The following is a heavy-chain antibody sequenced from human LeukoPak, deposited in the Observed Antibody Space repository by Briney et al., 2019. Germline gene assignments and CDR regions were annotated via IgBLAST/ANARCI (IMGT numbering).Heavy chain of an antibody. CDR2: ISYDGSNK. CDR3: AKEPRHCGGHCSSLLDC. Sequence: PGGSLRLACAASGFTFSSYGMHWVRQAPGKGLEWVAVISYDGSNKYYADSVKGRFTISRDNSKNTLYMQMNSLRAEDTAVYYCAKEPRHCGGHCSSLLDCWGRGTGHRVL. V-gene: IGHV3-30*18. CDR1: GFTFSSYG. J-gene: IGHJ4*02. D-gene: IGHD2-21*02.